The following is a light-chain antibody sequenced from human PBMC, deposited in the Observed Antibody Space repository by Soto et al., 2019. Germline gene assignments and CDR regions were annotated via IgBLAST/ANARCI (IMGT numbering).Light chain of an antibody. CDR2: GAS. CDR3: KQHTQWPIT. Sequence: EIEMTRSPATVSVSQRERATLSCRASQSVSSNLAWYQQKPGQAPRLLIYGASTRATGIPARFSCSGSGTQITLAFSLRQSEDSVVYYFKQHTQWPITIRQGTRLEIK. J-gene: IGKJ5*01. V-gene: IGKV3-15*01. CDR1: QSVSSN.